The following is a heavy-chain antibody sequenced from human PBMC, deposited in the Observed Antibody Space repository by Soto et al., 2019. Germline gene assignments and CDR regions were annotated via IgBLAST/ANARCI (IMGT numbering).Heavy chain of an antibody. D-gene: IGHD2-15*01. CDR2: VSVGGST. Sequence: DVQLLESGGGLVQPEGSLRLSCAASGFTFSSYAMGWVRQGPGKGLEWVAVVSVGGSTHYADSVRGRFTISRDNSKNPLPLQMNSLTAEDTAVYFCAKRRGAGGHFDYWGQGALVTVSS. CDR3: AKRRGAGGHFDY. CDR1: GFTFSSYA. V-gene: IGHV3-23*01. J-gene: IGHJ4*02.